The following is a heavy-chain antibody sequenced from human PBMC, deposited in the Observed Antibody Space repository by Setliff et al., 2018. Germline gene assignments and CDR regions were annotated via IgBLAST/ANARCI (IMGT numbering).Heavy chain of an antibody. Sequence: SETLSLTCAVSGFSISSGYYWGWIRQPPGKGLEWIVNIHHSGKAYYNPSLKSRVTMSVDTSNNQFSLSLSSVTAADTAVYYCARMSGFQYMDVWGKGTTVTVSS. CDR2: IHHSGKA. CDR3: ARMSGFQYMDV. D-gene: IGHD3-3*01. CDR1: GFSISSGYY. J-gene: IGHJ6*03. V-gene: IGHV4-38-2*01.